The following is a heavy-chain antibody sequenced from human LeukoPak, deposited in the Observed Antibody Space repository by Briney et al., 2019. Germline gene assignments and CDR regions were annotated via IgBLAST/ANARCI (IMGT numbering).Heavy chain of an antibody. V-gene: IGHV1-3*01. CDR2: INAGNGNT. CDR3: ARDGDYGDPMDPPRAFDY. D-gene: IGHD4-17*01. J-gene: IGHJ4*02. CDR1: GYTFTSYG. Sequence: GASVKVSCKASGYTFTSYGISWVRQAPGQRLEWMGWINAGNGNTKYSQKFQGRVTITRDTSASTAYMELSSLRSEDTAVYYCARDGDYGDPMDPPRAFDYWGQGTLVTVSS.